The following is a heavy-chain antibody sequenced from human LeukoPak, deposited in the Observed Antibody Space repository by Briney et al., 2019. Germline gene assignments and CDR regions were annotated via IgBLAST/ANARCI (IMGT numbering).Heavy chain of an antibody. Sequence: PGRSLTLSCAASGFTFSSYAMHWVRQAPGKGLEWVAVISYDGSNKYYADSVKGRFTISRDNSKNTLYLQMNSLRAEDTAVYYCARDPRLEGALDYWGQGTLVTVSS. CDR2: ISYDGSNK. J-gene: IGHJ4*02. V-gene: IGHV3-30-3*01. CDR1: GFTFSSYA. D-gene: IGHD4-11*01. CDR3: ARDPRLEGALDY.